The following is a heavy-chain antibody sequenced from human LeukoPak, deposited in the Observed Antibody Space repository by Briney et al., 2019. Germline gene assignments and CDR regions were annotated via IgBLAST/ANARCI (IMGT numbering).Heavy chain of an antibody. D-gene: IGHD3-22*01. V-gene: IGHV5-51*01. Sequence: GESLKISCKSSGYSFTSYWIGWVRQMPGKGLEWMGIIYPGDSDTRYSPSFQGQVTISADKSISTAYLQWSSLKASDTAMYYCARRPSWNYYDSSGEVDYWGQGTLVTVSS. CDR1: GYSFTSYW. J-gene: IGHJ4*02. CDR3: ARRPSWNYYDSSGEVDY. CDR2: IYPGDSDT.